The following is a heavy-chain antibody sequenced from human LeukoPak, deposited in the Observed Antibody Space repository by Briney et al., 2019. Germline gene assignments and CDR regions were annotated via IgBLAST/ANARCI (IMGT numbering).Heavy chain of an antibody. Sequence: SVKVSCKASGGTFNSYAISWVRQAPGQGLEWMGGIIPIFGTANYAQKFQGRVTITADESTSTAYMELSSLRSEDTAVYYCARVGALPLGYCSSTSCLDYYMDVWGKGTTVTVSS. CDR3: ARVGALPLGYCSSTSCLDYYMDV. D-gene: IGHD2-2*01. J-gene: IGHJ6*03. CDR2: IIPIFGTA. V-gene: IGHV1-69*13. CDR1: GGTFNSYA.